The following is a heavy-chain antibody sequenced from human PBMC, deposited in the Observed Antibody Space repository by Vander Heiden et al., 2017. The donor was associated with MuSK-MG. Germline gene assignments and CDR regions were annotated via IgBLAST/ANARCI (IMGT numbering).Heavy chain of an antibody. CDR2: IRSKAYGGTT. D-gene: IGHD3-9*01. J-gene: IGHJ3*02. V-gene: IGHV3-49*03. CDR1: GFTLGDYA. CDR3: TRRSYDILTGYPTGAFDI. Sequence: EVQLVESGGGLVQPGRSLRLSCTVSGFTLGDYAMRWFRQAPGKGLEWLSFIRSKAYGGTTEYAASVKGRFTISRDDSKSIAYLQMSSLKTEDTAVYYCTRRSYDILTGYPTGAFDIWGQGTMVTVSS.